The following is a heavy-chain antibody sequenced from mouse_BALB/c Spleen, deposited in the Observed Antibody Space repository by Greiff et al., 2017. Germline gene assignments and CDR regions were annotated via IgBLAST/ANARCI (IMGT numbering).Heavy chain of an antibody. V-gene: IGHV3-6*02. CDR3: AREGYGHWYFDV. D-gene: IGHD1-1*02. CDR1: GYSITSGYY. Sequence: EVQLQESGPGLVKPSQSLSLTCSVTGYSITSGYYWNWIRQFPGNKLEWMGYISYDGSNNYNPSLKNRISITRDTSKNQFFLKLNSVTTEDTATYYCAREGYGHWYFDVWGAGTTVTVSS. J-gene: IGHJ1*01. CDR2: ISYDGSN.